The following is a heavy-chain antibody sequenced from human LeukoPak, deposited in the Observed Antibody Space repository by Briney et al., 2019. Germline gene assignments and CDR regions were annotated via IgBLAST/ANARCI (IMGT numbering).Heavy chain of an antibody. D-gene: IGHD5-12*01. Sequence: LKPSETLSLTCDFYGGSFSGYYWGWIRPPPGKGLEWIGEINHSGSNNYNPSLRSRDAISGDTSKNKFSLNLNAVTAAHTAVYYCARGRRGYSGYGPHLGDAFDIWAEGTMVSVSS. J-gene: IGHJ3*02. CDR1: GGSFSGYY. V-gene: IGHV4-34*01. CDR2: INHSGSN. CDR3: ARGRRGYSGYGPHLGDAFDI.